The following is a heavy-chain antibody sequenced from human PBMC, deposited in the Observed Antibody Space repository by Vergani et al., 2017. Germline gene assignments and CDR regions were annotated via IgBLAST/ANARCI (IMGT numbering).Heavy chain of an antibody. D-gene: IGHD3-22*01. CDR1: DGSISSGDYY. Sequence: QVQLQESGPGLVKPSQILSLTCTVSDGSISSGDYYWSWIRQPPGKGLEWIGYIYYSGSTYYNPSLNSRVTISVDTSKNQFSLKLTSVTAADTAVYYCARVLSGYYYPTAYWGQGSLVTVSS. J-gene: IGHJ4*02. CDR2: IYYSGST. V-gene: IGHV4-30-4*08. CDR3: ARVLSGYYYPTAY.